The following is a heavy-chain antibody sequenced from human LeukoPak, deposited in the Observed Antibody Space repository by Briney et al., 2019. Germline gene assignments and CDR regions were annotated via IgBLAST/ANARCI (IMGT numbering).Heavy chain of an antibody. CDR1: GYTFSSYG. CDR2: IGAYSGNT. CDR3: ARAEKPNWGNYYYYCMDV. J-gene: IGHJ6*03. V-gene: IGHV1-18*01. Sequence: ASVKVSCKASGYTFSSYGISWVRQAPGQGLEWMGWIGAYSGNTHYAQKFQGRVTMTTDTSTTTAYMELRGLRSDDTAVYYCARAEKPNWGNYYYYCMDVWGKGTTVTVSS. D-gene: IGHD7-27*01.